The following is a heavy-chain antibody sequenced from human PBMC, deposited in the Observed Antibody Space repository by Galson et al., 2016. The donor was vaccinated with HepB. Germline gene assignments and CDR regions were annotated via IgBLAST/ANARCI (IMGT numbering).Heavy chain of an antibody. V-gene: IGHV4-39*01. CDR1: GDSISIRGYY. D-gene: IGHD3-10*01. CDR2: VFHTGTT. CDR3: ARLLAGVVGDDY. Sequence: SETLSLTCTVSGDSISIRGYYWAWIRQPPGKGLEWIGSVFHTGTTYYNPSLQSRVTISVDTSKNQFSLRLTSVTAAETAVYYCARLLAGVVGDDYWGQGTLFTVSA. J-gene: IGHJ4*02.